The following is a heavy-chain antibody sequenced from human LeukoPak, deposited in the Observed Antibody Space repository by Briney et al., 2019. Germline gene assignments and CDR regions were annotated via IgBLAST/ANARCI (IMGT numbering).Heavy chain of an antibody. V-gene: IGHV3-66*01. CDR2: IYSGGST. D-gene: IGHD5-18*01. J-gene: IGHJ4*02. Sequence: GGSLRLSCAASGFTVSSNYMSWVRQAPGKGLEWVSVIYSGGSTYYADSVKGRFTISRDNSKNTLYLQMNSLRAEDTAVYYCARDYSYGSRYFDYWGQGTLVTVSS. CDR3: ARDYSYGSRYFDY. CDR1: GFTVSSNY.